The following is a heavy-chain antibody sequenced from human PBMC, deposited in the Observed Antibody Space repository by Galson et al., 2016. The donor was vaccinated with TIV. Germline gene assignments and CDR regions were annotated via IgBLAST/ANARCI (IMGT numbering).Heavy chain of an antibody. V-gene: IGHV3-23*01. CDR1: GFTFSSFA. CDR3: AKMDSSGFDYVRRFDF. Sequence: SLRLSCAASGFTFSSFAVSWVRQAPGKGLEWVSAISAGGGRTNYADSVKGRFTISRDNPKNPLYLQMSSLRAEDTAVYFCAKMDSSGFDYVRRFDFWGQGTLATVSS. J-gene: IGHJ4*02. D-gene: IGHD3-22*01. CDR2: ISAGGGRT.